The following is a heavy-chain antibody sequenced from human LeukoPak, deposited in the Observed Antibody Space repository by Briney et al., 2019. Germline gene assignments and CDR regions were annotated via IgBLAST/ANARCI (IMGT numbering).Heavy chain of an antibody. CDR3: AVYDSSGYNWFDP. Sequence: VASVKVSCKASGGTFSSYAISWVRQAPGQGLEWMGGIIPIFGTANYAQKFQGRVTITADKSTSTAYMELSSLRSEDTAVYYCAVYDSSGYNWFDPWGQGTLVTVSS. CDR2: IIPIFGTA. V-gene: IGHV1-69*06. CDR1: GGTFSSYA. J-gene: IGHJ5*02. D-gene: IGHD3-22*01.